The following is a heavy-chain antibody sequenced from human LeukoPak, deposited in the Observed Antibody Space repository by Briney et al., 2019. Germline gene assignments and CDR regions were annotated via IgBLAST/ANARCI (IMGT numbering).Heavy chain of an antibody. CDR3: AKDTTVVTIFDY. CDR2: ISYDVGKK. CDR1: GFTFSSYG. J-gene: IGHJ4*02. V-gene: IGHV3-30*18. D-gene: IGHD4-23*01. Sequence: TGGSLRLSCAASGFTFSSYGMHWVRQAPGKGLEWVAVISYDVGKKYYADSVKGRFTISRDNAKNMLYLQMNSLRAEDTAVYYCAKDTTVVTIFDYWGQGTLVTVSS.